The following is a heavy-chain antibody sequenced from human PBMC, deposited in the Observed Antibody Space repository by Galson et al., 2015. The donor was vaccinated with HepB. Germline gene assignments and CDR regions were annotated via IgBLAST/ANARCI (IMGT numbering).Heavy chain of an antibody. V-gene: IGHV1-69*10. D-gene: IGHD1-26*01. CDR1: GGTFSSYA. CDR2: IIPIFGIA. J-gene: IGHJ4*02. Sequence: SVQVSCKASGGTFSSYAISWVRQAPGQGLEWMGGIIPIFGIANYAQKFQGRVTITADKSTITAYMELSSLRSEDTAVYYCARVLVATTQYFDYWGQGTLVTVSS. CDR3: ARVLVATTQYFDY.